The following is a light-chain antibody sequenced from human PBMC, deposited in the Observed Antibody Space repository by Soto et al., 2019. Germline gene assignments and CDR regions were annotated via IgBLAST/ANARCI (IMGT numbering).Light chain of an antibody. Sequence: QSALTQPASVSGSPGQSITISCTGTSSDVGGYNYVSWYQQYPGKAPKLMIFEVTNRPSGVSTRFSGSKSGNTASLTISGLQAEDEADYYCRSYTSSSTYVFGTGTKLTVL. CDR1: SSDVGGYNY. V-gene: IGLV2-14*01. CDR3: RSYTSSSTYV. CDR2: EVT. J-gene: IGLJ1*01.